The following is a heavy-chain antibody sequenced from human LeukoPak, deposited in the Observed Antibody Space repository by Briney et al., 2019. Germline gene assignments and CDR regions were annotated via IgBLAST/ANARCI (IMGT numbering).Heavy chain of an antibody. CDR3: AREIPYGSGSSIQNWFDP. CDR2: FIPLFGTA. J-gene: IGHJ5*02. D-gene: IGHD3-10*01. V-gene: IGHV1-69*13. CDR1: GDIFSSYT. Sequence: GASVKVSCKASGDIFSSYTISWVRQAPGQGLEWMGGFIPLFGTANYAQKFQGRVTITADESTSTAYMELSSLRFEDTAVYYCAREIPYGSGSSIQNWFDPWGQGTLVTVSS.